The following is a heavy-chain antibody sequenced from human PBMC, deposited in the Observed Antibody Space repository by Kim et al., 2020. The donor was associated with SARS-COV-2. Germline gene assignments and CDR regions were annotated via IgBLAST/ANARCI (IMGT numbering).Heavy chain of an antibody. CDR3: ARDVRRAAAAFDY. Sequence: YNQSLKDRVTISVDTSKNQFSLKLSSVPAADTAVYYCARDVRRAAAAFDYWGQGTLVTVSS. J-gene: IGHJ4*02. V-gene: IGHV4-39*07. D-gene: IGHD6-13*01.